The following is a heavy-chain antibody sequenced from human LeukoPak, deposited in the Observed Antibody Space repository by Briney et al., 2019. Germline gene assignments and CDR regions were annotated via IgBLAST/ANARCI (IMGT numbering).Heavy chain of an antibody. CDR1: GYSFTTYR. J-gene: IGHJ4*02. V-gene: IGHV5-51*01. Sequence: GESLKISCKGSGYSFTTYRIGWVRKMPGKGLEWMGVVSPGDSDTRYSPSFQGQVTISADKSISTAYLQWSSLKASDTAMYYCARHLDDSSGYYYRTMYYFDYWGQGTLVTVSS. CDR3: ARHLDDSSGYYYRTMYYFDY. D-gene: IGHD3-22*01. CDR2: VSPGDSDT.